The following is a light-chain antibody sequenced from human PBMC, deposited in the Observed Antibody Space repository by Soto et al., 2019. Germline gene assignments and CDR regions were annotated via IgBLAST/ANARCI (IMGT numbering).Light chain of an antibody. J-gene: IGLJ3*02. Sequence: QSVLTQSPSASASLGASAKLTCTLSSGHSSYAIAWHQQQPEKGPRYLMKLNSDGSHSKGDGIPDRFSGSSSGAVRYLTISSLQSEDEADYYCQTWGTGIQVFGGGTKLTVL. CDR3: QTWGTGIQV. CDR2: LNSDGSH. V-gene: IGLV4-69*01. CDR1: SGHSSYA.